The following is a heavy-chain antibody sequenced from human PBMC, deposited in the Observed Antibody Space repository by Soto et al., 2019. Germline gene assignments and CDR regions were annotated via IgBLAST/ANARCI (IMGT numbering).Heavy chain of an antibody. V-gene: IGHV4-59*01. CDR1: GGSISSYY. CDR3: ARGGIAAAGVLSANFDY. D-gene: IGHD6-13*01. Sequence: QVQLQESGPGLVKPSETLSLTCTVSGGSISSYYWSWIRQPPGKGLEWIGYIYYSGSTNYNPSLKSGVTRQVDTSKNQFSLELISVTAADTAVYYCARGGIAAAGVLSANFDYWGQGTLVTVSS. CDR2: IYYSGST. J-gene: IGHJ4*02.